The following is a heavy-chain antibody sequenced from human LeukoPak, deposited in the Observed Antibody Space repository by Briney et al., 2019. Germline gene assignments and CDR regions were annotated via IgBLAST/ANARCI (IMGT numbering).Heavy chain of an antibody. J-gene: IGHJ4*02. D-gene: IGHD1-1*01. Sequence: GGSLRHSCAASGFTFSCYAMRWGRPAPGKGVGVDSGIRGSCGRTYYADPVKGRITISRDNAKNTLYLQMNSKRAEDTAVYDCSKGYRAAGTTVDYWGQGTLVTVSS. CDR2: IRGSCGRT. V-gene: IGHV3-23*01. CDR1: GFTFSCYA. CDR3: SKGYRAAGTTVDY.